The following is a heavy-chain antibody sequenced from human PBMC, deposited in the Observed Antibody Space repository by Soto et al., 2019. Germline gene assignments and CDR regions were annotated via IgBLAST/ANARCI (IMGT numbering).Heavy chain of an antibody. Sequence: GGSLRLSCAASGFTFSNAWMSWVRQAPGKGLEWVGRIKSKTDGGTTDYAAPVKGRFTISRDDSKTTLYLQMNSLKTEDTAVYYCTKAWESVYYFDYWGQGTLVTVSS. CDR1: GFTFSNAW. CDR3: TKAWESVYYFDY. V-gene: IGHV3-15*01. J-gene: IGHJ4*02. D-gene: IGHD1-26*01. CDR2: IKSKTDGGTT.